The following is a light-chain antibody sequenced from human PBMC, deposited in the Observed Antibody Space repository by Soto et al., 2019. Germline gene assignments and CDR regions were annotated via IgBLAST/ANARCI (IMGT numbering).Light chain of an antibody. CDR2: DTS. J-gene: IGLJ2*01. Sequence: QAVVTQEPSLTVSPGGTVTLTCGSSTGAVTSGHYPYWFQQKPGQPPRTLIYDTSNKHSWTPARFSGSLLGGKAALTLSGAQPEDEAEYYCLLSYSGAQAVFGGGTKLTVL. CDR1: TGAVTSGHY. CDR3: LLSYSGAQAV. V-gene: IGLV7-46*01.